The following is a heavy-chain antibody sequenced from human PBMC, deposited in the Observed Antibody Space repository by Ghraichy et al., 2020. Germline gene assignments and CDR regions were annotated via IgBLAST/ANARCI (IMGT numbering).Heavy chain of an antibody. Sequence: SETLSLTCTVSGGSMRSYYWSWIRQPPGKRLEWIGYIYYSGSSNYNPSLKSRATMSLDTSKDQFSLNLSSVTAADTAVYYCARGYLFGCSGGWYYWFDPWGQGTQLIV. J-gene: IGHJ5*02. D-gene: IGHD6-19*01. CDR3: ARGYLFGCSGGWYYWFDP. V-gene: IGHV4-59*01. CDR2: IYYSGSS. CDR1: GGSMRSYY.